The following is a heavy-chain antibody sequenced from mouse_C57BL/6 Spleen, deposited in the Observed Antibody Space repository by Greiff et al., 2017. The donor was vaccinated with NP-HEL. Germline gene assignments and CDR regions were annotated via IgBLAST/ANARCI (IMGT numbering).Heavy chain of an antibody. CDR3: ARRSGYGSSYAMDY. J-gene: IGHJ4*01. CDR2: IYPGSGNT. V-gene: IGHV1-66*01. D-gene: IGHD1-1*01. CDR1: GYSFTSYY. Sequence: QVQLQQSGPELVKPGASVKISCKASGYSFTSYYIHWVKQRPGQGLEWIGWIYPGSGNTKYNEKFKGKATLTADTSSSTAYMQLSSLTSEDSAVYYCARRSGYGSSYAMDYWGQGTSVTVSS.